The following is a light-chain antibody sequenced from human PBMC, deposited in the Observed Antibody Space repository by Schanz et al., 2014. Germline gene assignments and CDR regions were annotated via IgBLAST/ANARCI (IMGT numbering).Light chain of an antibody. CDR2: DDD. Sequence: SYELTQPPAVSVAPGETARITCAGNKIGSKSVHWYQQKPGQAPAVVVYDDDDRPSGIPERFSGSNSGNTATLTITRVEAGDEADYYCQVWDATVDYHRVVFGGGTKLTVL. V-gene: IGLV3-21*02. CDR1: KIGSKS. J-gene: IGLJ2*01. CDR3: QVWDATVDYHRVV.